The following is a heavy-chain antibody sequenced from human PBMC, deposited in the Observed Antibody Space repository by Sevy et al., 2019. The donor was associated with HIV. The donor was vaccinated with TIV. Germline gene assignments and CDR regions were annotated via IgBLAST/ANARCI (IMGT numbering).Heavy chain of an antibody. CDR2: IDPSAGNA. V-gene: IGHV1-46*01. Sequence: ASVTVSCKASGDTFTNNYMHWVRQAPGQGLEWMGIIDPSAGNASYAQKFQGRVTMTRDTSTSTLYMDLSSLRSEDTAVYYCVRADPAQHFDSWGQGTLVTVSS. CDR3: VRADPAQHFDS. J-gene: IGHJ4*02. CDR1: GDTFTNNY.